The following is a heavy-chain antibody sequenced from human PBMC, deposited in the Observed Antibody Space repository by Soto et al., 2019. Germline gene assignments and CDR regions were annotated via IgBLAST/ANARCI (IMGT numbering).Heavy chain of an antibody. CDR3: ARGLCSEMATIFCYGMDV. J-gene: IGHJ6*02. Sequence: GGSLRLSCAASGFTFSSYSMNWVRQAPGKGLEWVSYISSSSSTIYYADSVKGRFTISRDNAKNSLYLQMNSLRAEDTAVYYFARGLCSEMATIFCYGMDVWGQGTTVTVSS. CDR2: ISSSSSTI. CDR1: GFTFSSYS. D-gene: IGHD5-12*01. V-gene: IGHV3-48*01.